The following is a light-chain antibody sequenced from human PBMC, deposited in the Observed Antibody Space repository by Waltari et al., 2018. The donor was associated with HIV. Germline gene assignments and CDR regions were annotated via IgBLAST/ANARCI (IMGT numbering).Light chain of an antibody. V-gene: IGLV3-21*02. CDR2: DDF. CDR3: QVWDSSSEYV. Sequence: SYVLTPPPSVSVAPGQTARIPCGGNSIGSKRVHWYQQKPGQAPVMVVYDDFDRPSGIPERFSGSNSGNTATLTISRVEAGDEADYFCQVWDSSSEYVFGSGTKVTVL. CDR1: SIGSKR. J-gene: IGLJ1*01.